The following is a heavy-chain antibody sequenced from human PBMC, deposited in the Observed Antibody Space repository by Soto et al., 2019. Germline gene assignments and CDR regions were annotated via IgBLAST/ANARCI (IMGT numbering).Heavy chain of an antibody. V-gene: IGHV4-59*01. CDR3: ARTIFGVVTEDNWFDP. J-gene: IGHJ5*02. CDR1: GGSISSYY. CDR2: IYYSGST. Sequence: SETLSLTCPVSGGSISSYYWSWFRQPPGKGLKWIGYIYYSGSTNYNPSPKSRVTISVDTSKNQFSLKLSFVTAADTAFFYCARTIFGVVTEDNWFDPWGQGTLVTVSS. D-gene: IGHD3-3*01.